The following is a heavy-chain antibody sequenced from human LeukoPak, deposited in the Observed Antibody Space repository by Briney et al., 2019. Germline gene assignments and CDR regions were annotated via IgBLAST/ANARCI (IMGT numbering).Heavy chain of an antibody. CDR2: IFYSGST. Sequence: SETLSLTCTVSGGSISRYYWSWIRQPPGKGLEWIGYIFYSGSTNYNPSLKSRVTISVDTSKNQFSLKLSSVTAADTAVYYCARHSSEFYDSSGRPGWFDPWGQGTLVTVSS. V-gene: IGHV4-59*08. CDR3: ARHSSEFYDSSGRPGWFDP. J-gene: IGHJ5*02. CDR1: GGSISRYY. D-gene: IGHD3-22*01.